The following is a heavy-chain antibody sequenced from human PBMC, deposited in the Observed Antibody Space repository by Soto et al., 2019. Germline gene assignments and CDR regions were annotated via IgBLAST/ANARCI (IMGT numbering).Heavy chain of an antibody. CDR2: IWYDGSNE. CDR1: GFNFDSYG. D-gene: IGHD4-17*01. Sequence: QVQLVESGGGVVQPGRSLRLSCAASGFNFDSYGMHWVRQAPGKGLEWVAVIWYDGSNEYYADSVKDRFTVSRDNAKNTVYLQMNSLRVEDTAVYYCARELTAVTTPSFDHWGQGAQVIVSS. V-gene: IGHV3-33*01. CDR3: ARELTAVTTPSFDH. J-gene: IGHJ5*02.